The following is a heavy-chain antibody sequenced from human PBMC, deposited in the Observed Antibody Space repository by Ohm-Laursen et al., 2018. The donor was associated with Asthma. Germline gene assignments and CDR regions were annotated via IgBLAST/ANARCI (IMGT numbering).Heavy chain of an antibody. CDR3: ARDYAGGFDY. J-gene: IGHJ4*02. CDR1: GGSISSGHYY. V-gene: IGHV4-31*03. CDR2: IHYSGSN. Sequence: SDTLSLTCTGSGGSISSGHYYWTWIRQRPGKGLEWIGNIHYSGSNIYNPSLESRLSISVDTSKNQFSLNLSSVTAADTAVYYCARDYAGGFDYWGQGTLVTVSS. D-gene: IGHD3-16*01.